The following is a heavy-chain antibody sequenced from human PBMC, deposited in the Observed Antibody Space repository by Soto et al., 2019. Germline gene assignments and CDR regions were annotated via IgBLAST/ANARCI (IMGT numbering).Heavy chain of an antibody. CDR1: GFTLSGHA. CDR3: ARRARPDFYYMDV. D-gene: IGHD6-6*01. CDR2: MSSNGGST. V-gene: IGHV3-64*01. Sequence: EVQLVESGGGLAQPGGSLRLSCAASGFTLSGHAMDWVRQAPGKGLEYVSGMSSNGGSTYYANSVQGRFTIARDNSKNTVYLQMGSLRPEDMAVYYCARRARPDFYYMDVWGKGTTVTVSS. J-gene: IGHJ6*03.